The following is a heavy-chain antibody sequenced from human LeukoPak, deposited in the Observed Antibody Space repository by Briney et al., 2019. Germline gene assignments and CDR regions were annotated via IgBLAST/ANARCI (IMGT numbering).Heavy chain of an antibody. CDR3: ARDGGLHLFEY. CDR2: IKEDGSET. Sequence: PGGSLRLSCAASGFTFGNYWMTWVRQAPGKGLEWLARIKEDGSETAYVDPVRGRFTISRDNAKNSLYLQMTSLRDEDTAVYYCARDGGLHLFEYWGQGTLVSVSS. V-gene: IGHV3-7*01. CDR1: GFTFGNYW. D-gene: IGHD3-16*01. J-gene: IGHJ4*02.